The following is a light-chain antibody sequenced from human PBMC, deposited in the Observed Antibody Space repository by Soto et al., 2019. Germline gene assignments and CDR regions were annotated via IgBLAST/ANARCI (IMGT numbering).Light chain of an antibody. CDR2: AAS. V-gene: IGKV1-27*01. CDR1: QDIKNY. CDR3: QKYDSAPFS. J-gene: IGKJ3*01. Sequence: DIQMTQSPSSLSASVGDRVTITCRASQDIKNYLAWYQQRPGEVPKLLISAASTLQSGVPSRFSGRRSGADFTLTISSLQPEDVATSYCQKYDSAPFSFGPGTKVDF.